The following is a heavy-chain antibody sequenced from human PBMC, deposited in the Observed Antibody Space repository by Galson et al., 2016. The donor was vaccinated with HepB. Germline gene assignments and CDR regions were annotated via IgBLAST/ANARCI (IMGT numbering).Heavy chain of an antibody. D-gene: IGHD4-17*01. CDR3: ARQYGTYFAY. Sequence: CAISGDSVSSNSAAWHWIRQSPSRGLEWLGRTYYRSKWYNDYTVSVKGRITINQDTSKNQFSLQLNSVTPEDTAVYYCARQYGTYFAYWGRGTLVTVSS. V-gene: IGHV6-1*01. CDR2: TYYRSKWYN. CDR1: GDSVSSNSAA. J-gene: IGHJ4*02.